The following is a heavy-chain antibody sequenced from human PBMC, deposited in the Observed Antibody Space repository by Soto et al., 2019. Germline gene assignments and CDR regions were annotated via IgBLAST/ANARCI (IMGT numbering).Heavy chain of an antibody. Sequence: PGESLKISCKGSGYSFTSYWISWVRQMPGKGLEWMGRIDPSDSYTNYSPSFQGHVTISADESISTAYLQWSSLKASDTAMYYCARVDTAMVPGYYYGMDVWGQGTTVTVSS. V-gene: IGHV5-10-1*01. J-gene: IGHJ6*02. D-gene: IGHD5-18*01. CDR3: ARVDTAMVPGYYYGMDV. CDR2: IDPSDSYT. CDR1: GYSFTSYW.